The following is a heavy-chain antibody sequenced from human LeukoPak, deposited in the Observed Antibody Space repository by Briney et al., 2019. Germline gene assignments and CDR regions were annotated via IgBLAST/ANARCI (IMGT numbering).Heavy chain of an antibody. D-gene: IGHD6-13*01. CDR3: ARGGYSSTWYISRDY. J-gene: IGHJ4*02. V-gene: IGHV3-7*01. CDR2: IKEDGSEK. CDR1: AFTFSSYW. Sequence: GGSLRHSCAASAFTFSSYWMTWVRQAPGKGLEWVANIKEDGSEKYYVDSVKGRFTISRDNAKNSLYLQMNSLRAEDTAVYYCARGGYSSTWYISRDYWGQGTLVTVSS.